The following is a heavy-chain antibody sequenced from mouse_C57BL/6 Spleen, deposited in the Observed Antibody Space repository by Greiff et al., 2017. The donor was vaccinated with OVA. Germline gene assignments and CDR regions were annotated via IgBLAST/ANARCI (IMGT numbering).Heavy chain of an antibody. CDR1: GYTFTSYW. Sequence: VQLKESGTVLARPGASVKMSCKTSGYTFTSYWMHWVKQRPGQGLEWIGAIYPGNSDTSYNQKFKGKAKLTAVTSASTAYMELSSLTNEDSAVYYCTRRIYYDYDGDYYAMDYWGQGTSVTVSS. D-gene: IGHD2-4*01. V-gene: IGHV1-5*01. CDR2: IYPGNSDT. CDR3: TRRIYYDYDGDYYAMDY. J-gene: IGHJ4*01.